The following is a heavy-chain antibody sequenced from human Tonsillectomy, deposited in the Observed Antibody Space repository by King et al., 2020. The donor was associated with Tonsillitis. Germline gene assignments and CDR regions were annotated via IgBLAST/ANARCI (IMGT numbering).Heavy chain of an antibody. CDR1: GFTFSSYA. Sequence: QLVQSGGGVVQPGRSLRLSCAASGFTFSSYAMHWVRQAPGKGLEWVAVISYDASNKYYADSVKGRFTISRDNSKNTLYLQMNSLRTEDTAVYYCAGGGVVPPAPFDYWGRGTLVPVPS. CDR2: ISYDASNK. CDR3: AGGGVVPPAPFDY. D-gene: IGHD2-15*01. J-gene: IGHJ4*02. V-gene: IGHV3-30-3*01.